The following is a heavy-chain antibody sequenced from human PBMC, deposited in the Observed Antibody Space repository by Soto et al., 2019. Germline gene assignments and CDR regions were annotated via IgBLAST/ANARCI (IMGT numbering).Heavy chain of an antibody. D-gene: IGHD4-17*01. CDR2: ISGSGGST. V-gene: IGHV3-23*01. CDR1: GFTFSSYA. Sequence: GGSLGLSCAASGFTFSSYAMSWVRQAPGKGLEWVSAISGSGGSTYYADSVKGRFTISRDNSKNTLYLQMNSLRAEDTAVYYCAKDSHYGGDVLKTTYYYYGMDVWGQGTTVTVSS. J-gene: IGHJ6*02. CDR3: AKDSHYGGDVLKTTYYYYGMDV.